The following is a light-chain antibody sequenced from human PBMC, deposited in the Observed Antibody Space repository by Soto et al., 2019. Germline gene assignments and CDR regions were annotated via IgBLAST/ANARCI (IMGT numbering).Light chain of an antibody. CDR3: QTWGSGIVV. CDR2: LNSDGSH. Sequence: QAVVTQSPSASASLGASVKLTCTLSSGHSNYASAWHQQQSEMGPRYLMKLNSDGSHSKGDGIPDRFSGSSSGAERYLAIPSLQSEDEADYYCQTWGSGIVVFGGGSKGTV. V-gene: IGLV4-69*01. CDR1: SGHSNYA. J-gene: IGLJ2*01.